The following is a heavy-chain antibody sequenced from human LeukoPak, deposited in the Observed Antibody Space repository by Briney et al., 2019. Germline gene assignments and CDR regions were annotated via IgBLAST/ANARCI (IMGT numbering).Heavy chain of an antibody. D-gene: IGHD3-9*01. Sequence: GGSLRLSCAASGFTFSSYWMSWVRQAPGKGLEWVANIKQDGSEKYYVDSVKGRFTISRDNAKNSLYLQMNSLRAEDTAVYYCARSALRYFDWLPWDAFDIWGQGTMVTVSS. CDR3: ARSALRYFDWLPWDAFDI. V-gene: IGHV3-7*01. CDR1: GFTFSSYW. J-gene: IGHJ3*02. CDR2: IKQDGSEK.